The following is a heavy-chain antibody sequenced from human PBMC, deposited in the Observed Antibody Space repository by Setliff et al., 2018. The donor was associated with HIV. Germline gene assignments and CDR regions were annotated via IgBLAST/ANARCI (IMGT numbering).Heavy chain of an antibody. J-gene: IGHJ4*02. Sequence: GESLKISCQASGYSFTKFWIGWVRQMPGKGLEWMGLIYPGDSDTRYSPSFQGQVTISADKSKNTVFLQMNSLRVEDTAVYYCANSPARPPFDCWGRGALVTVSS. CDR3: ANSPARPPFDC. CDR2: IYPGDSDT. D-gene: IGHD6-6*01. CDR1: GYSFTKFW. V-gene: IGHV5-51*01.